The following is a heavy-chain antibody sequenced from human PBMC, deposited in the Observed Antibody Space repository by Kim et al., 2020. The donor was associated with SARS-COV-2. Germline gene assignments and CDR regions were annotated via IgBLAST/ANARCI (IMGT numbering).Heavy chain of an antibody. CDR2: IGGNSDNI. D-gene: IGHD2-2*01. CDR3: AKRHCSRTTCYYYFDY. Sequence: GGSLRLSCAASGFTFGDYYMHWVRQAPGKGLEWVSGIGGNSDNIAYADSVKGRFTISRDNAKNSLYLQINSLRPEDTALYYCAKRHCSRTTCYYYFDYWGQGTLVTVSS. J-gene: IGHJ4*02. V-gene: IGHV3-9*01. CDR1: GFTFGDYY.